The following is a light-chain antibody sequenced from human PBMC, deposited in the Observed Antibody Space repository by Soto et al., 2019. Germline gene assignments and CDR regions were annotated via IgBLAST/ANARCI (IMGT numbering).Light chain of an antibody. Sequence: DIQMTQSPSTLCGSVGDRVTITCRASQSISSWLAWYQQKPGKAPKLLIYKASSLESGVPSRFSGSGSGTEFTLTISSLQPDDFATYYCQQYNSYSRTFGQGTKVDI. CDR3: QQYNSYSRT. V-gene: IGKV1-5*03. J-gene: IGKJ2*01. CDR2: KAS. CDR1: QSISSW.